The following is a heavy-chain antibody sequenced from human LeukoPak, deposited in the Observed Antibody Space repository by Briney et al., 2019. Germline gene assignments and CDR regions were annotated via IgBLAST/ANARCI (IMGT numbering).Heavy chain of an antibody. J-gene: IGHJ6*02. D-gene: IGHD3-10*01. CDR2: INHSGST. Sequence: SETLSLTCAVYGGSFSGYYWSWIRQPPGKGLEWIGEINHSGSTNYNPSLKSRVTISVGTSKNQFSLKLSSVTAADTAVYYCAPGDYYYGMDVWGQGTTVTVSS. V-gene: IGHV4-34*01. CDR3: APGDYYYGMDV. CDR1: GGSFSGYY.